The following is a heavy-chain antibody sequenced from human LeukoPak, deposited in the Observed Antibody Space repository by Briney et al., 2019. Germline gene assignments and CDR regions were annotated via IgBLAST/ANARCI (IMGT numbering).Heavy chain of an antibody. V-gene: IGHV4-39*07. CDR1: GGSISSSSYY. Sequence: SETLSLTCTVSGGSISSSSYYWGWIRQPPGKGLEWIGSIYYSGTTHYNPSLKSRVTISADTSKNQFSLKLSSVIAADTAVYYCARGHSYGSYHYWGQGTLVTVSS. CDR2: IYYSGTT. CDR3: ARGHSYGSYHY. D-gene: IGHD5-18*01. J-gene: IGHJ4*02.